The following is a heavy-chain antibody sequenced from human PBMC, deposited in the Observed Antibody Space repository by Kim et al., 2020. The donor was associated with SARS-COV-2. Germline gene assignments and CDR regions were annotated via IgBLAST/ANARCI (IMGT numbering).Heavy chain of an antibody. CDR2: ISYDGSNK. CDR3: ARDLFGEVNWFDP. CDR1: GFTFSSYA. Sequence: GGSLRLSCAASGFTFSSYAMHWVRQAPGKGLEWVAVISYDGSNKYYADSVKGRFTISRDNSKNTLYLQMNSLRAEDTAVYYCARDLFGEVNWFDPWCQGT. D-gene: IGHD3-10*02. J-gene: IGHJ5*02. V-gene: IGHV3-30*04.